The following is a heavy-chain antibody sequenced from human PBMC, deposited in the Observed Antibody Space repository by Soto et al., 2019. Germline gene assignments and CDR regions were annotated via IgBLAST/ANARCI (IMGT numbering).Heavy chain of an antibody. D-gene: IGHD2-8*01. Sequence: QVQLAESGGGVVHPGRSLRLSCAASGFSFNNHVMHWVSKAPGKGLEWVAVIWYDGSYKYYADSVKGRFTISRDNSKNTLYLQMNSLRAEDTALYCCARQHRVSYYFDSCGQGTLVTVSS. CDR2: IWYDGSYK. V-gene: IGHV3-33*01. J-gene: IGHJ4*02. CDR1: GFSFNNHV. CDR3: ARQHRVSYYFDS.